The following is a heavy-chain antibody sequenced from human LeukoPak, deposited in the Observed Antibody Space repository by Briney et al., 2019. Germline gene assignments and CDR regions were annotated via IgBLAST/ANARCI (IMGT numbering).Heavy chain of an antibody. CDR3: AKDSASRYSGSYYGGWFDP. CDR1: GFTFDDYA. CDR2: ISWNSGSI. V-gene: IGHV3-9*03. J-gene: IGHJ5*02. Sequence: GGSLRLSCAASGFTFDDYAMHWVRQAPGKGLEWVSGISWNSGSIGYADSVKGRFTISRDNAKDSLYLQMNSLRAEDMALYYCAKDSASRYSGSYYGGWFDPWGQGTLVTVSS. D-gene: IGHD1-26*01.